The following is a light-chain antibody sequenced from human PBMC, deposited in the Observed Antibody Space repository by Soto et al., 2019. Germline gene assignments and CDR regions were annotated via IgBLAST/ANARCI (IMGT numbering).Light chain of an antibody. V-gene: IGKV3-20*01. CDR3: HQYGSSPRT. Sequence: VLSQSPGRLSLSPGERATLSCRASQSVPSTHFAWYQQKSGQPPRLLISGTSSRATGIPDRFSGSGSGTDFTLTISRLEPEDFAVFYCHQYGSSPRTFGQGTKVDIK. CDR1: QSVPSTH. CDR2: GTS. J-gene: IGKJ1*01.